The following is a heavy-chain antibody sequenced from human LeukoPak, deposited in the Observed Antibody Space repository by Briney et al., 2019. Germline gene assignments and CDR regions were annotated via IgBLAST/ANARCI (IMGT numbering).Heavy chain of an antibody. CDR2: ITSSGTTI. Sequence: GGSLRLSCAASGFTFSSYNMNRVRQAPGKGLECVSYITSSGTTIYYADSVKGRFTISRDNSKNTLYLQMNSLRAEDTAVYYCAKEGFDSWGQGTLVTVSS. V-gene: IGHV3-48*01. CDR1: GFTFSSYN. J-gene: IGHJ4*02. CDR3: AKEGFDS.